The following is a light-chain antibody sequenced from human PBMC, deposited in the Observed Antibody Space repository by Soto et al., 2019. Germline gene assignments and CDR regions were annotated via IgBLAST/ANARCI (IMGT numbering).Light chain of an antibody. V-gene: IGLV1-40*01. CDR1: SANIGAAYN. J-gene: IGLJ1*01. CDR2: GNN. Sequence: QSVLTQPPSVSGAPGQRVTISCTGSSANIGAAYNVDWYQQLPGTAPKLLIYGNNNRPSGVPDRFSGSKSGNTASLTISGLQAADEADYYCSLYTSENTYVFGTGTKVTVL. CDR3: SLYTSENTYV.